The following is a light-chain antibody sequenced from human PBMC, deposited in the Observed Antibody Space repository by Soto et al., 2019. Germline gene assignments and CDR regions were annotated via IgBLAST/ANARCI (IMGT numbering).Light chain of an antibody. J-gene: IGLJ2*01. Sequence: QSVLTQPPSGSGDPGQRVTISCTGSSSNFGANFDVQWYQQFPGTAPILLNYGDTIRPSGVPDRFSGSKSGTSASLAITGLQAEDEADYYCQSYDTRLRWVFGGGTKLTVL. CDR2: GDT. CDR3: QSYDTRLRWV. V-gene: IGLV1-40*01. CDR1: SSNFGANFD.